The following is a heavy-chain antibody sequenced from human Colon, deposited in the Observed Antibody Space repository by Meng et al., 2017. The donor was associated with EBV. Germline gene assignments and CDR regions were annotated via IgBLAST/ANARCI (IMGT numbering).Heavy chain of an antibody. Sequence: QAPLPASGPGPVAPSHPLSLPCTVSGGSMSSGNYYWSWIRQPPGKGLEWIGYIHHSGSAYYNPSLKSRVSISVDTSKNQFSLNLNSMTAADTAVYYCASFDHIPRRNYFDYWGQGTLVTVSS. CDR1: GGSMSSGNYY. D-gene: IGHD2-21*01. V-gene: IGHV4-30-4*01. J-gene: IGHJ4*02. CDR2: IHHSGSA. CDR3: ASFDHIPRRNYFDY.